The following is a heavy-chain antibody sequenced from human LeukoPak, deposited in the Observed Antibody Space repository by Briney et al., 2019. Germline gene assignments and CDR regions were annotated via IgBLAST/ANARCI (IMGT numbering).Heavy chain of an antibody. CDR2: IYHTGST. Sequence: SETLSLTCTVSGDSMNNYYWTWIRQPPGKGLEWIGYIYHTGSTNYNPSLKSRVTISVDTAKNQFSLNLRSVTAADTALYYCARRGARGAAAGGNWFDPWGQGNPGHRLL. V-gene: IGHV4-59*08. CDR3: ARRGARGAAAGGNWFDP. CDR1: GDSMNNYY. D-gene: IGHD6-13*01. J-gene: IGHJ5*02.